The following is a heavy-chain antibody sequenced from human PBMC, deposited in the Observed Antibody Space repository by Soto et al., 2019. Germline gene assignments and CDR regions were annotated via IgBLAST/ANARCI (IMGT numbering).Heavy chain of an antibody. CDR1: GFTVSSNY. V-gene: IGHV3-53*04. D-gene: IGHD3-9*01. Sequence: EVQLVESGGGLVQPGGSLRLSCAASGFTVSSNYMSWVRQAPGKGLEWVSVIYSGGSTYYADSVKGRFTISRHNSKNTLYLQMNSLRAEDTAVYYCAIIVFSEDILTGVFDYWGKGTLVTVSS. CDR2: IYSGGST. CDR3: AIIVFSEDILTGVFDY. J-gene: IGHJ4*02.